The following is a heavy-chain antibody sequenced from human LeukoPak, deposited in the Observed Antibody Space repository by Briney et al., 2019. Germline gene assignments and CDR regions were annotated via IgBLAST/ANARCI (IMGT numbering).Heavy chain of an antibody. D-gene: IGHD6-19*01. CDR2: IYYSGST. CDR1: GGSISSYY. Sequence: PSETLSLTCSVSGGSISSYYWSWIRKPPGKGLEWIGYIYYSGSTNYNPSLKSRVTRSVDTSKNQFSLKLSSVTAADTAVYYCARLPYSSGWYVYWGQGNLVTVSS. V-gene: IGHV4-59*01. CDR3: ARLPYSSGWYVY. J-gene: IGHJ4*02.